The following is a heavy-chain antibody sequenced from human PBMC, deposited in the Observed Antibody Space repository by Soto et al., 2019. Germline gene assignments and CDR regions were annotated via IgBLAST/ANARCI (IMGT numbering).Heavy chain of an antibody. D-gene: IGHD6-19*01. CDR3: AKARGTFISSGDYYYYGMDV. Sequence: GSLRLSCAASGFTFSSYAMSWVRQAPGKGLEWVSAISGSGGSTYYADSVKGRFNISRDNSKNTLYLQMNSLRAEYTAVYYCAKARGTFISSGDYYYYGMDVWGQGTTVTVSS. CDR1: GFTFSSYA. CDR2: ISGSGGST. J-gene: IGHJ6*02. V-gene: IGHV3-23*01.